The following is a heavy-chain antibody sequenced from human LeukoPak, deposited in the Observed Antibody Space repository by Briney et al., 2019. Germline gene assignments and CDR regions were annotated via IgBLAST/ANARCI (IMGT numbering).Heavy chain of an antibody. Sequence: GGSLRLYCAASGFTFSSYEMNWVRHAPGTGLELVSYISSSGSTIYYADSVKGRFTISRDNAKNSLYLQMNSLRAEDTAVYYCAELGITMIGGVWGKGTTVTISS. CDR2: ISSSGSTI. CDR3: AELGITMIGGV. J-gene: IGHJ6*04. V-gene: IGHV3-48*03. CDR1: GFTFSSYE. D-gene: IGHD3-10*02.